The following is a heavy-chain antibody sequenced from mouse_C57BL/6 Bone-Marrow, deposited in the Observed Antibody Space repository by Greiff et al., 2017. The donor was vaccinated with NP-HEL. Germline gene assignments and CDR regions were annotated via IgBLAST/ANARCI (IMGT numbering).Heavy chain of an antibody. V-gene: IGHV2-2*01. CDR3: ASYSNWFAY. D-gene: IGHD2-5*01. J-gene: IGHJ3*01. CDR2: IWSGGST. Sequence: VKLQQSGPGLVQPSQSLSITCTVSGFSLTSYGVHWVRQSPGKGLEWLGVIWSGGSTDYNAAFISRLSISKDNSKSQVFFKMNSLQADDTAIYYCASYSNWFAYWGQGTLVTVSA. CDR1: GFSLTSYG.